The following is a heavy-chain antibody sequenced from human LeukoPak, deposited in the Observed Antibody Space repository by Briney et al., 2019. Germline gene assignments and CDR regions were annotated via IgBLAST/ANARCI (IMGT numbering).Heavy chain of an antibody. V-gene: IGHV3-23*01. J-gene: IGHJ6*02. Sequence: GGSLRLSCAASGFTFSSYAMSWVRQAPGKGLEWVSAISGSGGSTYYADSVKGRFTISRDSSKNTLYLQMNSLRAEDTAVYYCARDSHLVVVTLYGMDVWGQGTTVTVSS. CDR3: ARDSHLVVVTLYGMDV. D-gene: IGHD2-21*02. CDR2: ISGSGGST. CDR1: GFTFSSYA.